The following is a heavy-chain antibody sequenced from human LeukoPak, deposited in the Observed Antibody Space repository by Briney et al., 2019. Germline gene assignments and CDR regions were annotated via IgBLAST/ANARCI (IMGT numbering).Heavy chain of an antibody. CDR3: ATGHPRRLRWLRSPEDY. CDR2: FDPEDGET. V-gene: IGHV1-24*01. D-gene: IGHD4-17*01. J-gene: IGHJ4*02. CDR1: GYTLTELS. Sequence: ASVTVSCKVSGYTLTELSMHWVRQAPGKGLEWMGGFDPEDGETIYAQKFQGRVTMTGDTSTDTAYMELSSLRSEDTAVYYCATGHPRRLRWLRSPEDYWGQGTLVTVSS.